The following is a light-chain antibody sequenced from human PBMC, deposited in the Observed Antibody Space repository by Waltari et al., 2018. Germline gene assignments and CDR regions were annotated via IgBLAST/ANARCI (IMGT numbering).Light chain of an antibody. CDR3: QQYNSYPET. CDR1: QGISSY. J-gene: IGKJ1*01. CDR2: KAS. Sequence: AIRMTQSPSSFSSSTGDRVTITCRASQGISSYLAWYQQKPGKAPKVLIYKASSLESGVPSRFSGSGSGTEFTLTISSLQPDDFATYYCQQYNSYPETFGQGTKVEIK. V-gene: IGKV1-8*01.